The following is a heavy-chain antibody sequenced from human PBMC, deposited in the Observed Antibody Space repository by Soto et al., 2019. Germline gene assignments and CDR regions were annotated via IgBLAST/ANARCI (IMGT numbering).Heavy chain of an antibody. CDR3: ARARYYYDSSGYYIY. CDR2: INHSGST. CDR1: CGSFSGYY. J-gene: IGHJ4*02. V-gene: IGHV4-34*01. Sequence: SETLSLTCAFYCGSFSGYYWSWIRQPPGKGLEWIGEINHSGSTNHNPSLKSRVTISVDTSKNQFSLKLSSVTAADTAVYYCARARYYYDSSGYYIYWGQGTLVTVS. D-gene: IGHD3-22*01.